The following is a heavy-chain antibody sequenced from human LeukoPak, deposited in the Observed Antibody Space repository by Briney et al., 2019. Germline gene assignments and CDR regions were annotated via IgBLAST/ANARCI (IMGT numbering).Heavy chain of an antibody. CDR1: GGSISGYY. CDR3: ARDRSAAYYRDYFDY. D-gene: IGHD3-22*01. J-gene: IGHJ4*02. V-gene: IGHV4-4*07. CDR2: IYSSESI. Sequence: PSETLSLTCSVSGGSISGYYWSWIRQFAGRGLEWIGRIYSSESINYSPSLKSRVTMSVDTSKNRFYLKLSSVTAADTALYYCARDRSAAYYRDYFDYWGQGVLVTVSS.